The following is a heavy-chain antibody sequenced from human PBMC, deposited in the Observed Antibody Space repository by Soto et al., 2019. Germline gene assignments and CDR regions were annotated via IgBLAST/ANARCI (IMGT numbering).Heavy chain of an antibody. CDR3: ARHVEWEIFYFFAL. CDR2: IYYSGST. D-gene: IGHD3-9*01. J-gene: IGHJ4*01. CDR1: GGSISSYY. Sequence: ETLSLTCTVSGGSISSYYWSWIRQPPGKGLEWIGYIYYSGSTNYNPSLKSRVTISVDTSKNQFSLKLSSVTAADTAVYYCARHVEWEIFYFFALWGQGTPVTVSS. V-gene: IGHV4-59*08.